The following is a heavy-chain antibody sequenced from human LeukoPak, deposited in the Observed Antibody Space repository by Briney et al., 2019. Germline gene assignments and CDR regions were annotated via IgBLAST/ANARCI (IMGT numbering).Heavy chain of an antibody. Sequence: ASVKVSCKASGYTFTGYYMHWVRQAPEQGIEWMGWINPNSGGTNYAQKFQGRVTMTRDTSIGTAYMELSRLRSDDTAVYYCARVLAIFGPGHGMDVWGQGTTVTVSS. CDR2: INPNSGGT. D-gene: IGHD3-3*01. V-gene: IGHV1-2*02. CDR3: ARVLAIFGPGHGMDV. J-gene: IGHJ6*02. CDR1: GYTFTGYY.